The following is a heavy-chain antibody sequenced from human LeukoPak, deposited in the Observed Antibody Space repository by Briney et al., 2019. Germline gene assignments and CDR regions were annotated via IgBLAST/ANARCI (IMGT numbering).Heavy chain of an antibody. D-gene: IGHD3-22*01. CDR1: GFTFNDYT. J-gene: IGHJ3*02. CDR2: ISWNSGTI. CDR3: TKGVSMIVPLTAFDI. V-gene: IGHV3-9*01. Sequence: GRSLRLSCAASGFTFNDYTMNWVRQAPGRGLEWASGISWNSGTIGYADSVKGRFTISRDNAKNSLYLQMNSLRAEDTALYYCTKGVSMIVPLTAFDIWGQGTMVTVSS.